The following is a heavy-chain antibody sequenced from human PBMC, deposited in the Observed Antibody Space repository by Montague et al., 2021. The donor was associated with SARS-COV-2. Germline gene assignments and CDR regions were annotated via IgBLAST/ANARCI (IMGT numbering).Heavy chain of an antibody. J-gene: IGHJ6*02. V-gene: IGHV3-13*01. D-gene: IGHD4-23*01. Sequence: SLRLSCAASGFTFSSYGMHWVRQATGKGLEWVSAIGTAGDTYYPGSVKGRFTISRENAKNSLYLQMNSLRAGDTAVYYCARAGLGGAYYYYYGMDVWGQGTTVTVSS. CDR3: ARAGLGGAYYYYYGMDV. CDR1: GFTFSSYG. CDR2: IGTAGDT.